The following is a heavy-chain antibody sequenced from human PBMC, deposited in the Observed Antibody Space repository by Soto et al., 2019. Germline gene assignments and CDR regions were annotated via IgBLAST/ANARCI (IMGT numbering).Heavy chain of an antibody. V-gene: IGHV5-51*01. J-gene: IGHJ4*02. CDR1: GYSFSGYW. Sequence: GESLKISCHGSGYSFSGYWIAWVRQMPWKGLEWMGVIYPGDSDTIYSPSFQGQVTVSADKSISTAYLQWSSLKASDTAMYYCARHPGISGTTDYFDYWGQGTLVTVSS. CDR3: ARHPGISGTTDYFDY. CDR2: IYPGDSDT. D-gene: IGHD1-20*01.